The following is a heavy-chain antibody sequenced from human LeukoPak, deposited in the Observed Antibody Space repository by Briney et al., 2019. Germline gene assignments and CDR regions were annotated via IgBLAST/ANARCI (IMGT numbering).Heavy chain of an antibody. V-gene: IGHV3-23*01. CDR3: AKFRLSTVDRRVDFDY. Sequence: GGSLRLSCAASGFTFSSYAMSWVRQAPGKGLEWVSAISGSGGSTYYADSVKGRFTISRDNSKNTLYLQMNSLRAEDTAVYYCAKFRLSTVDRRVDFDYWGQGTLVTVSS. J-gene: IGHJ4*02. CDR1: GFTFSSYA. D-gene: IGHD2/OR15-2a*01. CDR2: ISGSGGST.